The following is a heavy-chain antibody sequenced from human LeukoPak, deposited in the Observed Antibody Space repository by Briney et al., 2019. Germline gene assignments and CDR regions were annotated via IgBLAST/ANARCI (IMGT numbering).Heavy chain of an antibody. J-gene: IGHJ4*02. Sequence: SETLSLTCAVYGGSFSGYYWSWIRQPAGKGLGWIGEINHSGSTNYNPSLKSRVTISVDTSKNQFSLKLSSVTAADTAVYYCARGAGYSSSWYNYWGQGTLVTVSS. CDR2: INHSGST. D-gene: IGHD6-13*01. CDR1: GGSFSGYY. V-gene: IGHV4-34*01. CDR3: ARGAGYSSSWYNY.